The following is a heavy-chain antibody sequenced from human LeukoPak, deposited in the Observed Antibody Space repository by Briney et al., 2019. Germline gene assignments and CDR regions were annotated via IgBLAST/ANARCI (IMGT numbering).Heavy chain of an antibody. CDR1: GGSISSGGYY. D-gene: IGHD3-10*01. J-gene: IGHJ2*01. CDR2: IYYSGST. CDR3: ARDRFAWYFDL. V-gene: IGHV4-31*03. Sequence: ASQTLSLTCTVSGGSISSGGYYWSWIRQHPGKGLEWIGYIYYSGSTYYNPSLKSRVTISVDTSKNQFSLKLSSVTAADTAVYYCARDRFAWYFDLWGRGTLVTVSS.